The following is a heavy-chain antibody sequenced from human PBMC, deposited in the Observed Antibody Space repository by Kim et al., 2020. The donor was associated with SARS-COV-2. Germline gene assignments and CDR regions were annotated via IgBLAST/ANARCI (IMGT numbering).Heavy chain of an antibody. CDR1: GFTFSTYG. Sequence: GGSLRLSCAASGFTFSTYGMHWVRQAPGKGLEWVAVISYDGSNKYYADSVKGRFTISRDNSRNTLYLQMNSLRAEDTAVYYCAKIERSGAGLTPGELDP. CDR3: AKIERSGAGLTPGELDP. J-gene: IGHJ5*02. V-gene: IGHV3-30*18. CDR2: ISYDGSNK. D-gene: IGHD3-16*01.